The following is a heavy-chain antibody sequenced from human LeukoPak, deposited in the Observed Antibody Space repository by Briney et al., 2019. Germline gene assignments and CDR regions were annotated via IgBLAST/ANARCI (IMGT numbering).Heavy chain of an antibody. Sequence: SETLSLTCTVSGGSISRYYWSWIRQSPGKGREWIAYIYYSGSTNYNPSLKSRVTISVDTSNNQFSLKVYSVTAADTAVYYCARHDMDVAGGGLDYFDYWGQGTLVTVSS. CDR3: ARHDMDVAGGGLDYFDY. CDR2: IYYSGST. CDR1: GGSISRYY. V-gene: IGHV4-59*08. J-gene: IGHJ4*02. D-gene: IGHD1-26*01.